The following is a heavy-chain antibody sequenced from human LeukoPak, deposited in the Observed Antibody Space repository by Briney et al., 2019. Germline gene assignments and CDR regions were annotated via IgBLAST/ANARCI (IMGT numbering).Heavy chain of an antibody. CDR1: GYTFTGYY. D-gene: IGHD1-26*01. CDR3: ARGGAAGGESWTLNY. Sequence: ASVKVSCKASGYTFTGYYMHWVRQAPGQGLEWMGWINPNSGGTNYAQKFQGRVTMTRDTSISTAYMELSRLRSDDTAVYYCARGGAAGGESWTLNYWGQGTLVTVSS. J-gene: IGHJ4*02. V-gene: IGHV1-2*02. CDR2: INPNSGGT.